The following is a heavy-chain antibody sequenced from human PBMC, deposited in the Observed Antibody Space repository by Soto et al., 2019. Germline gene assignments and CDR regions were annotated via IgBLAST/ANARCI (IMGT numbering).Heavy chain of an antibody. CDR3: AKDNSIESYYYGMDV. J-gene: IGHJ6*02. CDR2: ISYDGSNK. D-gene: IGHD6-6*01. Sequence: GGSLRLSCAASGFTFSSYGMHWVRQAPGKGLEWVAVISYDGSNKYYADSVKGRFTISRDNSKNTLYLQMNSLRAEDTAVYYCAKDNSIESYYYGMDVWGQGTTVTVSS. CDR1: GFTFSSYG. V-gene: IGHV3-30*18.